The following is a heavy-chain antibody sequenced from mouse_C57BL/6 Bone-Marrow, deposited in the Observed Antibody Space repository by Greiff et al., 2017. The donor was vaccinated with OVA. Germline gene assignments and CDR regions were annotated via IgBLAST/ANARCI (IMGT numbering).Heavy chain of an antibody. D-gene: IGHD2-3*01. CDR2: IYPGNSAT. J-gene: IGHJ4*01. CDR3: TRSSDGYPYYYAMDY. CDR1: GYTFTSYW. Sequence: VQLQQSGPVLARPGASVKMSCKTSGYTFTSYWMNWVKQRPGQGLEWIGAIYPGNSATSYNQKFKGKAKLTAVTSASTAYMELSSLTSENSAVYDGTRSSDGYPYYYAMDYWGQGTSVTVSS. V-gene: IGHV1-5*01.